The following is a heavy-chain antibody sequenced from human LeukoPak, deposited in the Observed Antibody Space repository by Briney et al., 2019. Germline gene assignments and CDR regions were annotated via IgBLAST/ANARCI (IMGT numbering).Heavy chain of an antibody. CDR1: GGPFSGYY. Sequence: SETLSLTCAVYGGPFSGYYWSWIRQPPGKGLEWIGEINHSGSTNYNPSLKSRVTISVDTSKNQFSLKLSSVTAADTAVYYCARGVDYYGSGSHEVDYWGQGTLVTVSS. CDR3: ARGVDYYGSGSHEVDY. CDR2: INHSGST. D-gene: IGHD3-10*01. J-gene: IGHJ4*02. V-gene: IGHV4-34*01.